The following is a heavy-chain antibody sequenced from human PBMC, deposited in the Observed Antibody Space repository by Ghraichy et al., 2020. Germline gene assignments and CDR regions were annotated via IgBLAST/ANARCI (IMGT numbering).Heavy chain of an antibody. CDR3: ARVIFGDKGYFDY. D-gene: IGHD2-15*01. CDR2: ISDNGDNT. Sequence: GGSLRLSCAASGFTFSSYAMHWVRQAPGKGLEYVSAISDNGDNTYYAHSVKGRFTISRDNSKNTLYLQMGSLRAEDMAVYYCARVIFGDKGYFDYWGQGTLVTVSS. V-gene: IGHV3-64*01. CDR1: GFTFSSYA. J-gene: IGHJ4*02.